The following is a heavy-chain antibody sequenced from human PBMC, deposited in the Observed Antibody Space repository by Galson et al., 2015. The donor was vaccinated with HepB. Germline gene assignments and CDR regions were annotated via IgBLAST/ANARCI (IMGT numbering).Heavy chain of an antibody. D-gene: IGHD3-3*02. Sequence: SLRLSCAASGFSFSCHGMNWLRQPPGKGLEWVSSVSGNGQSTFYADSVKGRVTISRDNSRNTMLLQMKSLRVDDTAVYYCAKGALTSIAMGGFFESWGQGTVVTVSS. J-gene: IGHJ4*02. CDR3: AKGALTSIAMGGFFES. V-gene: IGHV3-23*01. CDR1: GFSFSCHG. CDR2: VSGNGQST.